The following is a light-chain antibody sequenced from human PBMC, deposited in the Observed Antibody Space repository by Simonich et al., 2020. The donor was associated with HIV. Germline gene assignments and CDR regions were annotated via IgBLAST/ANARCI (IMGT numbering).Light chain of an antibody. CDR1: QSVSSN. V-gene: IGKV3-15*01. CDR2: GAS. CDR3: QQYNNWPPLT. J-gene: IGKJ4*01. Sequence: EIVMTQSPATLSVSPGERATLSCRASQSVSSNLDWYQQKPGQAPRLLIYGASTRANGIPARFSGSVSGTEFTLTISSLQSEDFAVYYCQQYNNWPPLTFGGGTKVEIK.